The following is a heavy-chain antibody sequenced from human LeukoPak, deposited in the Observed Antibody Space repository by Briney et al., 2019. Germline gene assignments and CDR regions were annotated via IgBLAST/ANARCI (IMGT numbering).Heavy chain of an antibody. J-gene: IGHJ4*02. CDR3: AKTPKTGSFDY. CDR1: GFIFSSYA. V-gene: IGHV3-23*01. D-gene: IGHD7-27*01. Sequence: GGSLRLSCAASGFIFSSYAMNWVRQAPGKGLEWLSTISDIGGNTYYADSVKGRFTISGDNSRNTLYLQMNSLRVEDTAVYFCAKTPKTGSFDYWGQGTLVTVSS. CDR2: ISDIGGNT.